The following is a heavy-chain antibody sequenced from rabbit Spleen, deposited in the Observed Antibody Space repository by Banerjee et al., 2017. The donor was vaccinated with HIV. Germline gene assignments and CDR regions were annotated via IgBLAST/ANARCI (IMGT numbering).Heavy chain of an antibody. D-gene: IGHD6-1*01. CDR1: GFSFSDRDV. Sequence: QEQLEESGGGLVKPEGSLTLTCKASGFSFSDRDVMCWVRQAPGKGLEWIGCIYGGAGSSTAYANWAKGRFTISKTSSTTVPLQMTSLTAADTATYFCARGYTDYATSRLDLWGPGTLVTVS. J-gene: IGHJ3*01. V-gene: IGHV1S45*01. CDR3: ARGYTDYATSRLDL. CDR2: IYGGAGSST.